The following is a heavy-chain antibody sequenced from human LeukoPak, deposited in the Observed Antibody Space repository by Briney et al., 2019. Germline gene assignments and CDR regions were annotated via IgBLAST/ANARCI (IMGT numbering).Heavy chain of an antibody. Sequence: SVKVSCKASGGTFSSYAISWVRQAPGQGLEWMGRIIPIFGIANYAQKFQGRGTITADKSTSTAYMELRSLRSEDTAVYYCARREPDRIRTPFDNWGQGHLVTVSS. CDR3: ARREPDRIRTPFDN. J-gene: IGHJ4*02. V-gene: IGHV1-69*04. CDR1: GGTFSSYA. D-gene: IGHD1-14*01. CDR2: IIPIFGIA.